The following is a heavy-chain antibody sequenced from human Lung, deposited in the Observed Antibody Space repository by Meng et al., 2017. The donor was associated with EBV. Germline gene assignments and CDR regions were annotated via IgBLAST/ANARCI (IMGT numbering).Heavy chain of an antibody. V-gene: IGHV1-69*01. CDR3: AQRLLPMGAFFQH. Sequence: QVQLVQSGAEVKRPGSSVKVSCKASGGTFSRYPINWLRQAPGQGLEWMAEIHPKFATTNFAQNFQGRVTLSADESSTTVYMELTSLRSEDTAVYYCAQRLLPMGAFFQHWGQGTLVTVSS. CDR2: IHPKFATT. J-gene: IGHJ1*01. D-gene: IGHD2/OR15-2a*01. CDR1: GGTFSRYP.